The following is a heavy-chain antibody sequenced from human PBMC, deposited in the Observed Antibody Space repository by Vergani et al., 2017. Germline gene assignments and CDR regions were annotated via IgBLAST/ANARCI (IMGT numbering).Heavy chain of an antibody. CDR2: ISGSGGST. V-gene: IGHV3-21*01. Sequence: EVQLVESGGGLVQPGGSLRLSCAASGFTFSSYSMNWVRQAPGKGLEWVSAISGSGGSTYYADSVKGRFTISRDNAKNSLYLQMNSLRAEDTAVYYCAREHWASGSDYWGQGTLVTVSS. CDR3: AREHWASGSDY. D-gene: IGHD6-19*01. J-gene: IGHJ4*02. CDR1: GFTFSSYS.